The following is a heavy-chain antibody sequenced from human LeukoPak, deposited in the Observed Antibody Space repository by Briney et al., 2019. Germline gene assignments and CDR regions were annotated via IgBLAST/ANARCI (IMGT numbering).Heavy chain of an antibody. J-gene: IGHJ4*02. CDR1: GFTLSRYW. CDR3: ARDGGTGATDY. CDR2: INSDGSTT. V-gene: IGHV3-74*01. D-gene: IGHD1-1*01. Sequence: PGGSLRLSCAASGFTLSRYWMHWVRQAPGKGLVRVSRINSDGSTTNYADSVKGRFTISKDTAKNTLYLQMNSLRADDTAVYYCARDGGTGATDYWGQGTLVTVSS.